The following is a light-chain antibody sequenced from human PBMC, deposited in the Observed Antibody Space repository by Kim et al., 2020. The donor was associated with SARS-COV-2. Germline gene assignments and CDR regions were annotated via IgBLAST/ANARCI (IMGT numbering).Light chain of an antibody. CDR2: EVS. V-gene: IGLV2-14*01. CDR1: SSDVGGYNY. J-gene: IGLJ1*01. Sequence: GQAVPISCTGTSSDVGGYNYVSWYQPPPGKAPKLMIYEVSKRPSGVSNRFSGSKSGNTASLTISGLQAEDEADYYCSSYTSSSTNVFGTGTKVTVL. CDR3: SSYTSSSTNV.